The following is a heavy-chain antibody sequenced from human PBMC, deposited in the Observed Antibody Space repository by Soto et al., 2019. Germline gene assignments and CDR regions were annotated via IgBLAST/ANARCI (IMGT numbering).Heavy chain of an antibody. CDR1: GFTFSSYG. Sequence: PGGSLRLSCAASGFTFSSYGMHWVRQAPGKGLEWVAVIWYDGSNKYYADSVKGRFTISRDNSKNTLYLQMNSLRAEDTAVYYCARVPGGYYYDSSGYPFDYWRQGTLVTVSS. D-gene: IGHD3-22*01. J-gene: IGHJ4*02. CDR2: IWYDGSNK. CDR3: ARVPGGYYYDSSGYPFDY. V-gene: IGHV3-33*01.